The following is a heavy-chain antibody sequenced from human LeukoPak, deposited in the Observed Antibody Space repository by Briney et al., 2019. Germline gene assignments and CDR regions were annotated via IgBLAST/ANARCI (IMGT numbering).Heavy chain of an antibody. D-gene: IGHD6-6*01. J-gene: IGHJ5*02. CDR1: GYSISSDYY. CDR3: ARDGIIGSSGWFDP. CDR2: IYHSGST. V-gene: IGHV4-38-2*02. Sequence: PSETLSLTCAVSGYSISSDYYWGWIRQPPGKGLEWIWTIYHSGSTYYNPSLKSRVTISVDTSNNQFSLKLSSVTSADTAVYYCARDGIIGSSGWFDPWGQGTLVTVSS.